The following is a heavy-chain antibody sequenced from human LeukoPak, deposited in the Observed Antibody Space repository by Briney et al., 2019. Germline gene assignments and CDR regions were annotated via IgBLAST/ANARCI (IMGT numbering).Heavy chain of an antibody. CDR3: ARPSAAGPYFDY. J-gene: IGHJ4*02. CDR1: GFTFSSYW. Sequence: GGSLRLSCAASGFTFSSYWMHWVRQAPGKGLVWVSHINTDGRSAGHADSVKGRFTISKDNAKNTLYLQMNSLRAEDTAVYYCARPSAAGPYFDYWGQGTLVTVSS. D-gene: IGHD6-13*01. CDR2: INTDGRSA. V-gene: IGHV3-74*01.